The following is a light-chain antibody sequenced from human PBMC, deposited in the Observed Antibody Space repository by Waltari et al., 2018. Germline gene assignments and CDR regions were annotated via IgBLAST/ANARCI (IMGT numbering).Light chain of an antibody. V-gene: IGLV4-69*01. CDR2: VKSDGSH. J-gene: IGLJ3*02. CDR3: QTGGHGTWV. Sequence: QLVLTQSPSASASLGASVKLTCTLSSGHSTNIIAWLQQQPEKGPRFLMNVKSDGSHNKGVGIPDRCSGSSSGAERYLTIASLQSEDEAEYYCQTGGHGTWVFGGGTRLTVL. CDR1: SGHSTNI.